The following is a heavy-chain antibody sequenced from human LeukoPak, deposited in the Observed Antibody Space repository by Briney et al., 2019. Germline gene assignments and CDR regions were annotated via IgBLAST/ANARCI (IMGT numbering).Heavy chain of an antibody. J-gene: IGHJ3*02. CDR1: GFTFNAYE. D-gene: IGHD3-10*01. V-gene: IGHV3-48*03. CDR3: ARHKRGYYSPFDI. CDR2: ISTSGGTK. Sequence: GGSLRLSCAASGFTFNAYEMNWVRQAPGKGLEWVSYISTSGGTKYYADSVKGRFTISRDNAKKSLYLQMNSLRAEDTAIYYCARHKRGYYSPFDIWGQGTMVTVSS.